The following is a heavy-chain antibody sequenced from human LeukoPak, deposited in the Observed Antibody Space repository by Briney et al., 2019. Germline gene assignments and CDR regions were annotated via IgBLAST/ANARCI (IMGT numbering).Heavy chain of an antibody. V-gene: IGHV1-69*13. CDR2: IIPIFGTA. CDR1: GGTFSSYA. Sequence: GAPVKVSCKASGGTFSSYAISWVRQAPGQGLEWMGGIIPIFGTANYAQKFQGRVTITADESTSTAYMELSSLRSEDTAVYYRARAYCTNGVCYEGYFDYWGQGTLVTVSS. CDR3: ARAYCTNGVCYEGYFDY. D-gene: IGHD2-8*01. J-gene: IGHJ4*02.